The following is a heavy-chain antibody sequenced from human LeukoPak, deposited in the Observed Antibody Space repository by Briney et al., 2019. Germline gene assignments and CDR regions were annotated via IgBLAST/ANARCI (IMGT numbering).Heavy chain of an antibody. V-gene: IGHV4-59*01. D-gene: IGHD4-23*01. CDR2: IHYSGST. CDR3: ARAATVVTNLDY. CDR1: GGSISSYY. Sequence: SETLSLTCTVSGGSISSYYWSWIRQPPGKGLEWIGYIHYSGSTNYNPSLKSRVSISVDTSRNQFSLKLSSVTAADAAVYYCARAATVVTNLDYWGQGTLVTVSS. J-gene: IGHJ4*02.